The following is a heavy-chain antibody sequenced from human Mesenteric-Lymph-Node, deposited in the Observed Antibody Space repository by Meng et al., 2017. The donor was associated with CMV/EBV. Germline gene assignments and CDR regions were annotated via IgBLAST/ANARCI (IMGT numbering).Heavy chain of an antibody. CDR1: GGSVSSGSYY. D-gene: IGHD6-13*01. J-gene: IGHJ4*02. CDR3: ARSSIAAEGLDY. V-gene: IGHV4-61*01. Sequence: VSGGSVSSGSYYWSWIRQPPGKGLEWIAYIYYTGTTTHNPSLKSRVTMSVDTSKNQFSLKLSSVTAADTAVYYCARSSIAAEGLDYWGQGTLVTVSS. CDR2: IYYTGTT.